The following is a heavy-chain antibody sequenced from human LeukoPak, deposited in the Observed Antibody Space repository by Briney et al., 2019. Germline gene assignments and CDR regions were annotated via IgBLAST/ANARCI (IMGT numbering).Heavy chain of an antibody. CDR2: IWYDGSNK. V-gene: IGHV3-33*01. J-gene: IGHJ4*02. CDR3: AREAVTRNYFDY. D-gene: IGHD4-17*01. CDR1: GFTFSSYG. Sequence: PGGSLRLSCAASGFTFSSYGMHWVRQAPGKGLEWVAVIWYDGSNKYYVDSVKGRFTISRDNSKNTLYLQMNSLRAEDTAVYYCAREAVTRNYFDYWGQGTLVTVSS.